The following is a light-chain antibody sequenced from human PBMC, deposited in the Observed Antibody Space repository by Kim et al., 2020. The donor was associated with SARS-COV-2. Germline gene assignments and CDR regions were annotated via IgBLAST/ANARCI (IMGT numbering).Light chain of an antibody. CDR1: SNNVGNQG. J-gene: IGLJ1*01. Sequence: LTQPPSVSKGLRQTATLTCTGNSNNVGNQGAAWLQQHQGHPSKLLSYRNNNRPSGISERLSASRSGNTASLTITGLQPEDEADYYCSAWDSSLSAYVFGTGTKVTVL. CDR2: RNN. CDR3: SAWDSSLSAYV. V-gene: IGLV10-54*01.